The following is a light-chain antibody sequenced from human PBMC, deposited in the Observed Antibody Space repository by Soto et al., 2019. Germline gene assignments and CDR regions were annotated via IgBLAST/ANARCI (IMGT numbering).Light chain of an antibody. CDR3: QQYGSSPA. V-gene: IGKV3-20*01. CDR1: QSVSSSY. J-gene: IGKJ4*01. CDR2: DAS. Sequence: EIVLTQSPGTLSLSPGERATLSCRASQSVSSSYLAWYQQKPGQAPRLLIYDASSRATGIPDSFSGSGSGTDFTLTISRLEPEDCAVYYCQQYGSSPAFGGGTKVEIK.